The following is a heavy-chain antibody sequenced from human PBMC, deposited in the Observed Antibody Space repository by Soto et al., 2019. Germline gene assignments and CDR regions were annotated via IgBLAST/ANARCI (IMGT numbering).Heavy chain of an antibody. CDR2: IYYSGST. V-gene: IGHV4-59*08. CDR3: ARRYGSFFDI. Sequence: SETLSLTCTVSGGSISSYCWSWIRQPPGKGLEWIGYIYYSGSTNYNPSLKSRVTISVDTSKNQFSLKLSSVTAADTAVYYCARRYGSFFDIWGQGTMVIVSS. D-gene: IGHD3-10*01. J-gene: IGHJ3*02. CDR1: GGSISSYC.